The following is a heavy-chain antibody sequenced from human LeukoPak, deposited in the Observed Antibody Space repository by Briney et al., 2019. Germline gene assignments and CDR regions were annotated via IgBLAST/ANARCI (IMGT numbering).Heavy chain of an antibody. D-gene: IGHD2-2*01. V-gene: IGHV4-31*03. J-gene: IGHJ5*02. CDR2: IYYSGST. Sequence: KPSETLSLTCTVSGGSISSGGYYWSWIRQHPGKGLEWIGYIYYSGSTYYNPSLKSRVTISVDTSKNQFSLKLSSVTAADTAVYYCARGHHIVVVPAASNWFDPWGQGTLVTVSS. CDR1: GGSISSGGYY. CDR3: ARGHHIVVVPAASNWFDP.